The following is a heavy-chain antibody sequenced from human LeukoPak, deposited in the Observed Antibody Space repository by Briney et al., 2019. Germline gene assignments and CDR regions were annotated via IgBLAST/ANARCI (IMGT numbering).Heavy chain of an antibody. J-gene: IGHJ4*02. CDR2: MNPNSGNT. D-gene: IGHD6-6*01. CDR3: AARGASSSSLRPLDY. V-gene: IGHV1-8*01. Sequence: ASVKVSCKASGYTFTSYDINWVRQATGRGPEWMGWMNPNSGNTGYAQKFQGRVTMTRNTSTSTAYMELSTLRSEDTAVYYCAARGASSSSLRPLDYWGQGTLVTVSS. CDR1: GYTFTSYD.